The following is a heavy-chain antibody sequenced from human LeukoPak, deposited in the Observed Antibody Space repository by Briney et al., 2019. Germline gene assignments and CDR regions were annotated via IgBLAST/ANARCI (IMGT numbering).Heavy chain of an antibody. V-gene: IGHV3-11*01. J-gene: IGHJ4*02. CDR1: GFTFSDYY. CDR2: ISSSGSTI. D-gene: IGHD3-22*01. CDR3: ARSPLAYYYDSSGYPKGYYFDY. Sequence: PGGSLRLSCAASGFTFSDYYMSWIRQAPGKGLEWVSYISSSGSTIYYADSVEGRFTISRDNAKNSLYLQMNSLRAEDTAVYYCARSPLAYYYDSSGYPKGYYFDYWGQGTLVTVSS.